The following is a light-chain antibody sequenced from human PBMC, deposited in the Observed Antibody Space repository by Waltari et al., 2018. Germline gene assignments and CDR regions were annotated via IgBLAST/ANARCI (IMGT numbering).Light chain of an antibody. CDR2: WAS. CDR3: QQYYSSPLT. CDR1: QSILYSSNNRNY. V-gene: IGKV4-1*01. J-gene: IGKJ4*01. Sequence: DIVMTQSPDSLAVSLGERATIHCNSSQSILYSSNNRNYLAWYQQKSGQPPKLLIYWASTRESGVPDRFSGSGSGTDFTLTISSLQAEDVAVYYCQQYYSSPLTFGGGTKVEIK.